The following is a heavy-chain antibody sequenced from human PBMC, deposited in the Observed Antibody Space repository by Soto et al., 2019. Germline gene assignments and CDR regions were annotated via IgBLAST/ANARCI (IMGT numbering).Heavy chain of an antibody. Sequence: QVQLQESGPGLVKPSETLSLTCTVSGGSISSYYWRWIRQPPGKGLEWIGYIYYSGSTNYNPSLKSRVTISVDTSKNQFSLKLSSVTAADTAVYYCARYGVTTVTHFDYWGQGTLVTVSS. D-gene: IGHD4-17*01. CDR3: ARYGVTTVTHFDY. CDR1: GGSISSYY. CDR2: IYYSGST. J-gene: IGHJ4*02. V-gene: IGHV4-59*01.